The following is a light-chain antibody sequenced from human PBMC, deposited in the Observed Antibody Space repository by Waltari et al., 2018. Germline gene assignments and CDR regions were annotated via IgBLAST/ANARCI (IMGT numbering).Light chain of an antibody. CDR1: QSLLYSSNNKNY. CDR2: DAY. CDR3: QQRSSWPRT. Sequence: DIVMTQSPDSLSVSLGGRATINCKSSQSLLYSSNNKNYLAWYQQKPGQPPRLLIFDAYYRATGIPVRFSGSGSGTDFTLTISSLEPEDFAVYYCQQRSSWPRTFGQGTKLEIK. V-gene: IGKV4-1*01. J-gene: IGKJ2*01.